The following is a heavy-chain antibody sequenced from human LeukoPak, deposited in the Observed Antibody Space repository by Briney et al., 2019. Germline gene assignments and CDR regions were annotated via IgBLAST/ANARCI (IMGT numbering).Heavy chain of an antibody. Sequence: PGGSLRLSCAASGFTFSNYSMNWVRQAPGKGLEWVSYFSSTSSTIYYADSVKGRFTISRDNAKNSLYLQMNSLRDEDTAVYYCARGGSGYGDYHYFYAMDVWGQGTTVTVSS. CDR1: GFTFSNYS. CDR2: FSSTSSTI. V-gene: IGHV3-48*02. J-gene: IGHJ6*02. D-gene: IGHD3-22*01. CDR3: ARGGSGYGDYHYFYAMDV.